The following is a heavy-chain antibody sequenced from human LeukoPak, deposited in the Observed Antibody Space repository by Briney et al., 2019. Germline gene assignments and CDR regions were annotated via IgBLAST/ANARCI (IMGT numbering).Heavy chain of an antibody. Sequence: GGSLRLSCAASGFTFSSYGIRWVRQAPGKGLEWVAFIRYDGSNKYYADSVKGRFTISRDNSKNTLYLQMNSLRAEDTAVYYCARGGTGYIEYWGQGTLVTVSS. D-gene: IGHD1-1*01. CDR2: IRYDGSNK. CDR1: GFTFSSYG. J-gene: IGHJ4*02. V-gene: IGHV3-30*02. CDR3: ARGGTGYIEY.